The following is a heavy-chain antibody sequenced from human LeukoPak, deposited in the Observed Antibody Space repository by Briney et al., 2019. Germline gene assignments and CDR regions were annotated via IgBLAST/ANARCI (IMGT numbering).Heavy chain of an antibody. CDR2: ISPSGGST. V-gene: IGHV1-46*01. CDR1: GFTFSSYG. CDR3: ARDNSVRDEAWWFNP. D-gene: IGHD5-24*01. J-gene: IGHJ5*02. Sequence: GGSLRLSCAASGFTFSSYGMHWVRQAPGQGPEWMGVISPSGGSTIYAQKFKGRVTLTRDMSTSTDYLELSSLRSEDTAVYYCARDNSVRDEAWWFNPWGQRTLVTVSS.